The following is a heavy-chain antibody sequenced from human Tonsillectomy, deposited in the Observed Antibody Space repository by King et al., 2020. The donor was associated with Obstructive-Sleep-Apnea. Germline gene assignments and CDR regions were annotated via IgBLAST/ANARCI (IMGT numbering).Heavy chain of an antibody. CDR3: VRDRRWNNWFDP. CDR2: INSDGNRT. J-gene: IGHJ5*02. D-gene: IGHD4-23*01. Sequence: VQLVESGGDLVQPGGSLRLSCAASGFTLSSYWMHWVRQAPGKGLVWVSRINSDGNRTTYADSVKGRFTISRDNAKNTLYLQMNSLRVEDTAVYFCVRDRRWNNWFDPWGQGTLVTVSS. V-gene: IGHV3-74*01. CDR1: GFTLSSYW.